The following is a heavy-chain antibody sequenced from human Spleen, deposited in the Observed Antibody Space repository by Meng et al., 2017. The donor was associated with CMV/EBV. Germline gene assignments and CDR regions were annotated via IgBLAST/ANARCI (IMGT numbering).Heavy chain of an antibody. J-gene: IGHJ4*02. CDR2: ISAYTGNT. CDR3: ARDSDCSSASCYNY. V-gene: IGHV1-18*01. D-gene: IGHD2-2*02. Sequence: KASRYPFTSYGIHWVRQAPGQGLEWMGSISAYTGNTNYAQKLQGRVTMTTDTSTSTAYMELRSLRSDDTAVYYCARDSDCSSASCYNYWGQGTLVTVSS. CDR1: RYPFTSYG.